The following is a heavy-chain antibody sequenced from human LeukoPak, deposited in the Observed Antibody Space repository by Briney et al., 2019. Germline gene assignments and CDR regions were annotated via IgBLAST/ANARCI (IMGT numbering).Heavy chain of an antibody. D-gene: IGHD4-17*01. CDR2: IYYGGSA. CDR3: ARDRVDGDYGEGGC. Sequence: SETLSLTCTVSGASISSYNYYWAWLRQPPGKGLEWIGSIYYGGSAYYNPSLKSRVSISSDTSKNQFSLNLNSVTAADTAMYYCARDRVDGDYGEGGCWGQGTLVTVSS. J-gene: IGHJ4*02. CDR1: GASISSYNYY. V-gene: IGHV4-39*07.